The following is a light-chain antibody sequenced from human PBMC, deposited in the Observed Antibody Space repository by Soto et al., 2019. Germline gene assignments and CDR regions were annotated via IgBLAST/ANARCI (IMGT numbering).Light chain of an antibody. V-gene: IGLV8-61*01. Sequence: QTVVTQEPSLSVSPGGTVTLTCGLSSGSVSTDNYPSWYHQTPGQAPRTLIYSTNTRSSGVPDRFSGSILGNRAALTITGAQADDECDYHCVLYLGSGISVFGGGTKLTVL. CDR1: SGSVSTDNY. CDR3: VLYLGSGISV. CDR2: STN. J-gene: IGLJ2*01.